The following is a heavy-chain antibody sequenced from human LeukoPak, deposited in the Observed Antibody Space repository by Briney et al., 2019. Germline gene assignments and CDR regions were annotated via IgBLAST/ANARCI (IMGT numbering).Heavy chain of an antibody. Sequence: PGRSLRLSCAASGFTFTTYGIHRVRQAPGKGLEWVAVISYDGSNKYYADSVKGRFTISRDNSKNTLYLQMSSLRPEDTAVYYCAKVGGYTYGWDVYGMDVWGQGTTVTVSS. J-gene: IGHJ6*02. CDR2: ISYDGSNK. CDR3: AKVGGYTYGWDVYGMDV. V-gene: IGHV3-30*18. D-gene: IGHD2-8*01. CDR1: GFTFTTYG.